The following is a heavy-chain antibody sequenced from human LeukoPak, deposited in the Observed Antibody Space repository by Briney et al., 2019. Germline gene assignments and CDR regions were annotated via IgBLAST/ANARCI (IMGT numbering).Heavy chain of an antibody. CDR2: IYHSGTA. Sequence: SETLSLTCAVSGVAISRGGYAWNWIRQPPGTGLEWIAYIYHSGTAYYNPSLKSRVTISVDTSKNQFSLKLSSVTAADTAVYYCARLYYDYVWGSYRPDYFDYWGQGTLVTVSS. V-gene: IGHV4-30-2*02. CDR3: ARLYYDYVWGSYRPDYFDY. D-gene: IGHD3-16*02. J-gene: IGHJ4*02. CDR1: GVAISRGGYA.